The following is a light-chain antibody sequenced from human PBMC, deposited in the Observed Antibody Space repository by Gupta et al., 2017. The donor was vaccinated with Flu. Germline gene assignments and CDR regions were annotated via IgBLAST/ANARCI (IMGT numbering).Light chain of an antibody. CDR1: QSIRSY. Sequence: DIQMTQSPSSLGASVVDRVTITCRASQSIRSYSNWYQQEPEKAPKLLIYAASSWHSGVASRFSGRGCRKYVPLTNSRRPQEHSAAYWSQQSDSTPQCNFGQGTKMEIK. CDR3: QQSDSTPQCN. CDR2: AAS. V-gene: IGKV1-39*01. J-gene: IGKJ2*01.